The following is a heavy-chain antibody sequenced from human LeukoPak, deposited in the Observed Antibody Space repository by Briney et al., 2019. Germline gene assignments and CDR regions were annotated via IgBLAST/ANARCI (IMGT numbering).Heavy chain of an antibody. D-gene: IGHD3-16*01. J-gene: IGHJ6*03. CDR1: GFTFSSYS. Sequence: GGSLRLSCAASGFTFSSYSMNWVRQAPGKGLEWVSYVSTSTTIYYADSVKGRFTISRDNAKNSLYLQMNSLRAEDTAVYYCARIYRWGTNYYYFMDVWGKGTTVTVSS. CDR2: VSTSTTI. V-gene: IGHV3-48*01. CDR3: ARIYRWGTNYYYFMDV.